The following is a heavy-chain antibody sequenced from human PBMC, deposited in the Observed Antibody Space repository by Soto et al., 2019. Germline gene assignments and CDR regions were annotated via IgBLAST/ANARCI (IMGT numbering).Heavy chain of an antibody. Sequence: SETLSLTCTVSGGSISSYYWSWIRQPPGKGLEWIGEIYHSGSTNYNPSLKSRVTISVDKSKNQFSLKLSSVTAADTAVYYCGRVSGSYYYGMDVWGQGTTVTVSS. V-gene: IGHV4-59*12. CDR2: IYHSGST. J-gene: IGHJ6*02. D-gene: IGHD1-26*01. CDR1: GGSISSYY. CDR3: GRVSGSYYYGMDV.